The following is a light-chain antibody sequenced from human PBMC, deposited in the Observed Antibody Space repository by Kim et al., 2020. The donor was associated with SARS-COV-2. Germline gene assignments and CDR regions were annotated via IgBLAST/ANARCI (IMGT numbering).Light chain of an antibody. V-gene: IGKV1-5*03. J-gene: IGKJ1*01. Sequence: DIQMTQSPSTLSASVGDRVTITCRASQDIDTWLAWYQQKPGKAPNLVIYKASTLESGVPPSVSGNGSGTEFTLTINSLQPDDVATYYCQQYKNYRTFGQGTKVDIK. CDR3: QQYKNYRT. CDR2: KAS. CDR1: QDIDTW.